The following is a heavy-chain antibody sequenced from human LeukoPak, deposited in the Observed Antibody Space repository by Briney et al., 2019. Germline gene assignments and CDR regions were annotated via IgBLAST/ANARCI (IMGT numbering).Heavy chain of an antibody. D-gene: IGHD6-19*01. CDR2: ISYDGSNK. CDR1: GFTFSSYA. J-gene: IGHJ4*02. Sequence: GGSLRLSCAASGFTFSSYAMHWVRQAPGKGLEWMAVISYDGSNKYYADSVKGRFTISRDNSKNTLFLQMNSLRAEDTAVYYCARELSGWYYFDYWGQGTLVTVSS. CDR3: ARELSGWYYFDY. V-gene: IGHV3-30*04.